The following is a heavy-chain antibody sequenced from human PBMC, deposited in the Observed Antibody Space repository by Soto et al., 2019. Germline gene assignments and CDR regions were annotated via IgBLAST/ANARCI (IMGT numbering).Heavy chain of an antibody. CDR3: AAELGFGKVEVV. CDR1: GDTFNNCV. Sequence: QVQVVQSGVEVMRPGSSVKVSCKASGDTFNNCVISWVRQAPGQGLEWIGGIIPLFGTTDFTQTLQGRLTITTDASTTTAYMELSRLRSEDTETYYCAAELGFGKVEVVWGQGTPVIFSS. CDR2: IIPLFGTT. V-gene: IGHV1-69*01. J-gene: IGHJ6*02. D-gene: IGHD7-27*01.